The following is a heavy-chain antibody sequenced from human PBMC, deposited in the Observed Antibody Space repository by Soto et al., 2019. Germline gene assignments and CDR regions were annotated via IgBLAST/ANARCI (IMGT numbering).Heavy chain of an antibody. D-gene: IGHD2-2*01. Sequence: SETLSLTCTVSSDSISSYYWIWIRQSPGKGLEWVGYTDYSGSTNYNPSLKSRVTISVDTSENQFSLKLTSVTAADTAVYYCARVGYCSSTPCWPIGYFEYWGQGTLVTVSS. J-gene: IGHJ4*02. V-gene: IGHV4-59*01. CDR2: TDYSGST. CDR3: ARVGYCSSTPCWPIGYFEY. CDR1: SDSISSYY.